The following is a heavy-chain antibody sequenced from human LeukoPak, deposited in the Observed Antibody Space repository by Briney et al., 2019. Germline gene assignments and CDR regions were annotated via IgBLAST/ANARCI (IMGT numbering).Heavy chain of an antibody. J-gene: IGHJ4*02. Sequence: SETLSLTCTVSGGSISSYYWSWIRQPPGKGLEWIGYTYYSGSTNYNPSLKSRVTISVDTSKNQFSLKLSSVTAADTAVYCCAAAPALEYSSPLLDYWGQGTLVTVSS. D-gene: IGHD6-6*01. CDR3: AAAPALEYSSPLLDY. CDR1: GGSISSYY. CDR2: TYYSGST. V-gene: IGHV4-59*01.